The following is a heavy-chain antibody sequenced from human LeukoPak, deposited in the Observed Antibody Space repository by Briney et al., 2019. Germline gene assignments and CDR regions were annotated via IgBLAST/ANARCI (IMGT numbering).Heavy chain of an antibody. D-gene: IGHD5-24*01. J-gene: IGHJ4*02. CDR1: GYTFTGYY. Sequence: ASVKVSCKASGYTFTGYYMHWVRQAPGQGLEWMGWINPNSGGTNYAQKFQGRVTISADKSISTAYLQWSSLKASDTAMYYCARRRDGYNYVGTDYWGQGTLVTVSS. V-gene: IGHV1-2*02. CDR3: ARRRDGYNYVGTDY. CDR2: INPNSGGT.